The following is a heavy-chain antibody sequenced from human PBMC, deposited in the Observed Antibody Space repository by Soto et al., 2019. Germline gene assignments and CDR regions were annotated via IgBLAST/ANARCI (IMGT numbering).Heavy chain of an antibody. Sequence: GGSLRLSCAASGFTFSSYGMHWVRQAPGKGLEWVAVISYDGSNKYYADSVKGRFTISRDNSKNTLYLQMNSLRAEDTAVYYCAKAGGYSSGWYSLSGILSYYYGMEVWGQGTKVTVSS. J-gene: IGHJ6*02. CDR2: ISYDGSNK. V-gene: IGHV3-30*18. CDR1: GFTFSSYG. CDR3: AKAGGYSSGWYSLSGILSYYYGMEV. D-gene: IGHD6-19*01.